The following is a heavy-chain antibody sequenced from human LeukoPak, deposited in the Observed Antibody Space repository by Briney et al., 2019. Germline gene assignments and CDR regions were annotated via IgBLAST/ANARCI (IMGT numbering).Heavy chain of an antibody. D-gene: IGHD5-24*01. J-gene: IGHJ4*02. CDR2: IIPIFGTA. V-gene: IGHV1-69*13. Sequence: ASVKVSCKASGGTFSSYAISWVRQAPGQGLEWMGGIIPIFGTANYAQKFQGRVTITADESTSTAYMELSSLRSEDTAVYYCARGDRDGYNYDARFDYWGQGTLVTVSS. CDR1: GGTFSSYA. CDR3: ARGDRDGYNYDARFDY.